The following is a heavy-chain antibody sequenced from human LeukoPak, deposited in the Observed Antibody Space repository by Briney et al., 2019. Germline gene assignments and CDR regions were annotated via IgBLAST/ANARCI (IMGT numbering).Heavy chain of an antibody. CDR2: IYYSGST. CDR3: ARALSFSGSGAFDI. CDR1: GGSISSNSYY. V-gene: IGHV4-39*07. D-gene: IGHD1-26*01. Sequence: SETLSLTCAVSGGSISSNSYYWGWIRQPPGKGLEWIGSIYYSGSTYYNPSLKSRVTISVDTSKNQFSLKLSSVTAADTAVYYCARALSFSGSGAFDIWGQGTMVTVSS. J-gene: IGHJ3*02.